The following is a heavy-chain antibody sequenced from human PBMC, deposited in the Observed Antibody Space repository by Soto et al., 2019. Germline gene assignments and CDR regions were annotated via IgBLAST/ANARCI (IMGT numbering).Heavy chain of an antibody. V-gene: IGHV1-3*05. D-gene: IGHD6-19*01. Sequence: QVQLVQSGAEEKKPGASVKVSCKASGYTFTSYAMHWVRQAPGQRLEWMGWVNAGNGNTKYSQKFQGRVTITRDTSASTAYMELSSLRSEDTAVYYCARASGWYVSDYWGQGTLVTVSS. J-gene: IGHJ4*02. CDR1: GYTFTSYA. CDR3: ARASGWYVSDY. CDR2: VNAGNGNT.